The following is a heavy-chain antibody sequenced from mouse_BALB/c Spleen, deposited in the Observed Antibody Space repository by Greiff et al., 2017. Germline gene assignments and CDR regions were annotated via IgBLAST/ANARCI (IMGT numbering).Heavy chain of an antibody. CDR2: INSDGGST. V-gene: IGHV5-2*01. Sequence: EVKVVESGGGLVQPGESLKLSCESNEYEFPSHDMSWVRKTPEKRLELVAAINSDGGSTYYPDTMERRFIISRDNTKKTLYLQMSSLRSEDTALYYCAREGLTIGTDYAMDYWGQGTSVTVSS. D-gene: IGHD2-14*01. CDR3: AREGLTIGTDYAMDY. J-gene: IGHJ4*01. CDR1: EYEFPSHD.